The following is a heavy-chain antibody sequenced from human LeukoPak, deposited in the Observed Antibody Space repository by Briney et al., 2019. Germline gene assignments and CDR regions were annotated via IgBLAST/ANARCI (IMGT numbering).Heavy chain of an antibody. CDR1: GFTFSSYG. CDR2: IWYDGSNK. J-gene: IGHJ5*02. D-gene: IGHD3-3*01. Sequence: GGSLRLSCAASGFTFSSYGMHWVRQAPGKGLEWVAVIWYDGSNKYYADSVKGRFTISRDNSKNTLCLQMNSLRAEDTAVYYCAKDAWSGYYTEGYNWFDPWGQGTLVTVSS. V-gene: IGHV3-33*06. CDR3: AKDAWSGYYTEGYNWFDP.